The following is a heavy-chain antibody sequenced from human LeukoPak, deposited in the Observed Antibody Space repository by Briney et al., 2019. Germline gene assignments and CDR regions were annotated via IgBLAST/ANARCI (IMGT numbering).Heavy chain of an antibody. CDR1: GFTFTSSA. Sequence: TSVKVSCKASGFTFTSSAMQWVRQARGQRLAWIGWIVVGSGNTNYAQKFQERVTITRDMSTSTAYMELSSLRSEDTAVYYCAADLISYCGGDCYPLGAFDIWGQGTMVTVSS. D-gene: IGHD2-21*02. V-gene: IGHV1-58*02. J-gene: IGHJ3*02. CDR3: AADLISYCGGDCYPLGAFDI. CDR2: IVVGSGNT.